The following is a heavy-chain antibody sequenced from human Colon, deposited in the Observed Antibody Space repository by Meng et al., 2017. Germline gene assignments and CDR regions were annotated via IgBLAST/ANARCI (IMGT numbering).Heavy chain of an antibody. CDR3: ASFPPPGKQWLVTDY. V-gene: IGHV4-4*02. Sequence: QVQLQESGPGLVKPSGTLTLTCAVSGGSISSSNWWSWVRQPPGKGLEWIGEIYHSGSTNYNPSLKSRVTISVDKSKNQFSLKLSSVTAADTAVYYCASFPPPGKQWLVTDYWGQGTLVTVSS. D-gene: IGHD6-19*01. CDR2: IYHSGST. CDR1: GGSISSSNW. J-gene: IGHJ4*02.